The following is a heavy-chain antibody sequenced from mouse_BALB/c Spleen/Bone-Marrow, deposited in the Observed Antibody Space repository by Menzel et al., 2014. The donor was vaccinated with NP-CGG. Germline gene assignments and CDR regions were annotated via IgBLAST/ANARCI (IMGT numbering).Heavy chain of an antibody. CDR2: ISTYYSDA. CDR3: ARESIYYYGSTLDY. J-gene: IGHJ2*01. Sequence: QVQLKESGAELVRPGVSGKISCKGSGYTFTDYAMHWVKQSHAKSLEWIGVISTYYSDASYNHKFKGKATMTVDKSSSTAYMELARLTSEDSAIYYCARESIYYYGSTLDYWGQGTTLTVSS. V-gene: IGHV1S137*01. CDR1: GYTFTDYA. D-gene: IGHD1-1*01.